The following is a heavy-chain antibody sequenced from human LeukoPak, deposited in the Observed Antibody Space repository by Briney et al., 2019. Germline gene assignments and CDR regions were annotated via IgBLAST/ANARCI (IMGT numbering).Heavy chain of an antibody. J-gene: IGHJ6*02. V-gene: IGHV4-34*01. CDR2: INHSGST. Sequence: SETLSLTCAVYGGSFSGYYWSWIRQPPGKGLEWIGEINHSGSTNYNPSLKSRVTISVDTSKNQFSLKLSSVTAADTAVYCCARGRVYAIPYYYYGMDVWGQGTTVTVSS. CDR3: ARGRVYAIPYYYYGMDV. CDR1: GGSFSGYY. D-gene: IGHD2-8*01.